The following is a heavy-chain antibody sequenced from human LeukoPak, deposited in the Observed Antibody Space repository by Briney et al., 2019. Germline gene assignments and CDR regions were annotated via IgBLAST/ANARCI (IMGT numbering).Heavy chain of an antibody. J-gene: IGHJ4*02. CDR2: ICGSGGST. Sequence: PGGPLILSCAASGFTFSNYAVSWVRQPPGKGLEWLSGICGSGGSTYYADSVKGRFTISRENSKTTPYLQMNSLRAEDTAVYYCTKRPEEGGDAPFDYWGQGTLVSVSS. CDR1: GFTFSNYA. D-gene: IGHD2-21*01. CDR3: TKRPEEGGDAPFDY. V-gene: IGHV3-23*01.